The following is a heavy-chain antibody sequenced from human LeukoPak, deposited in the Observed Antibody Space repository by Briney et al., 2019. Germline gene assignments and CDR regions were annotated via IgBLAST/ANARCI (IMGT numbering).Heavy chain of an antibody. V-gene: IGHV4-59*01. CDR2: IYYTGTT. CDR1: GGSLNNYY. Sequence: SETLSFTCTVSGGSLNNYYWSWIRQPPGKALEWIGYIYYTGTTKYNPSLKSRATISLDTSKNQFSLKLTSVTAADTALFFCARGYDIDVWGQGTTVTVSS. J-gene: IGHJ6*02. CDR3: ARGYDIDV.